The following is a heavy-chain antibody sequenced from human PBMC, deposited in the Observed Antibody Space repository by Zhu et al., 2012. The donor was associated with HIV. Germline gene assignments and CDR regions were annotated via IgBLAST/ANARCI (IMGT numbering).Heavy chain of an antibody. CDR1: GDSISSSSYF. V-gene: IGHV4-39*01. CDR3: ARVLCSGGSCYQFHFDF. J-gene: IGHJ4*02. Sequence: QVQLQESGPGLVKPSETLSLTCTVSGDSISSSSYFWGWIRQPPGKGLEYIGSIYRSGGTYYNPSLESRVTISVDTSKDQFSLKLSSVTAADTAVYYCARVLCSGGSCYQFHFDFWGQGTLVTVSS. CDR2: IYRSGGT. D-gene: IGHD2-15*01.